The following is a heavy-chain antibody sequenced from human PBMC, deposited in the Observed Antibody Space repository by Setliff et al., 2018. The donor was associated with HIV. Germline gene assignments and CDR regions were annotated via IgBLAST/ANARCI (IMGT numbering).Heavy chain of an antibody. V-gene: IGHV4-59*11. J-gene: IGHJ5*02. CDR1: GGSISSHY. D-gene: IGHD1-26*01. CDR3: ARSTVGAGASFP. CDR2: ISHSGNT. Sequence: NPSETLSLTCSVSGGSISSHYWSWIRQPPGKGLEWIGCISHSGNTNFNPSLNSRVTISLDTSKNQFSLRLTSLTAADTAIYYCARSTVGAGASFPWGRGILVTVSS.